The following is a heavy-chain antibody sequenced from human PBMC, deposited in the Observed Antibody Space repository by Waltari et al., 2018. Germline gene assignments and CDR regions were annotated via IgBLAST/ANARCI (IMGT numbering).Heavy chain of an antibody. CDR1: GGTFSSYA. V-gene: IGHV1-69*10. Sequence: QVQLVQSGAEVKKPGSSVKVSCKASGGTFSSYAISWVPQAPGQGLEWMGGIIPILGIANYAQKFQGRVTITADKSTSTAYMELSSLRSEDTAVYYCARGPYDFWSGYWAFDYWGQGTLVTVSS. CDR3: ARGPYDFWSGYWAFDY. J-gene: IGHJ4*02. CDR2: IIPILGIA. D-gene: IGHD3-3*01.